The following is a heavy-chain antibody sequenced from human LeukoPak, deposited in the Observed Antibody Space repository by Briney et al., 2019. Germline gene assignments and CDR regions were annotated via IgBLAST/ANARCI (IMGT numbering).Heavy chain of an antibody. V-gene: IGHV3-30*02. Sequence: GGSLRLSCAASGFIFSSHGMHWVRQAPGKGLEWVAFIRYDGSNKYYADSVKGRFTISRDNSKNTLYLQMNSLRAEDTAVYYCAKDGGSGKDYWGQGTLVTVSS. CDR1: GFIFSSHG. CDR2: IRYDGSNK. D-gene: IGHD3-10*01. J-gene: IGHJ4*02. CDR3: AKDGGSGKDY.